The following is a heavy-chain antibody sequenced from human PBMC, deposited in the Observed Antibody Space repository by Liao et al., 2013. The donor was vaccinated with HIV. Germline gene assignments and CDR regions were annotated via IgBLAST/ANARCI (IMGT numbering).Heavy chain of an antibody. Sequence: QLQLQESGPGLVKPSETLSLTCTVSGGSISTSSYYWGWIRQPPGKGLEWIGSIYTSGSTNYNPSLKSRVTMSVDTSKNQFSLKLSSVTAADTAVYYCARGGYYESSAYLNYWGQGTLVTVSS. CDR2: IYTSGST. J-gene: IGHJ4*02. V-gene: IGHV4-39*07. CDR1: GGSISTSSYY. CDR3: ARGGYYESSAYLNY. D-gene: IGHD3-22*01.